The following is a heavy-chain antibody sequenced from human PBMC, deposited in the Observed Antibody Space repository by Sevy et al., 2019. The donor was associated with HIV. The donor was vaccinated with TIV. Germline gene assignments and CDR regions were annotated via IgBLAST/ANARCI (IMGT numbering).Heavy chain of an antibody. CDR1: GFTFSNYG. CDR2: IRYDGSNS. J-gene: IGHJ4*02. CDR3: AKDYRIYCSRTSFLFDY. V-gene: IGHV3-30*02. D-gene: IGHD2-2*01. Sequence: GGSLRLSCAASGFTFSNYGMHWARQAPGKGLEWVAFIRYDGSNSYSADSVKGRFTISRDNSKNTLYLQINSLRAEDTAVYYCAKDYRIYCSRTSFLFDYWVQGTLVTVSS.